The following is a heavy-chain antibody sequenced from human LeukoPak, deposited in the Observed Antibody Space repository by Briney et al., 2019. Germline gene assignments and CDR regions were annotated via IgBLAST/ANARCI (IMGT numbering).Heavy chain of an antibody. V-gene: IGHV4-61*02. CDR2: INVSGST. D-gene: IGHD3-10*01. J-gene: IGHJ5*02. CDR3: ARVNFGSGSSWFAP. Sequence: SQTLSLTCTVSGASIGSRGYYWSWIRQPAGKGLEWIGRINVSGSTKYNPSLKSRVSISVDMSKNQFSLKLSSVTAADTAMYYCARVNFGSGSSWFAPWGQGTLVTVSS. CDR1: GASIGSRGYY.